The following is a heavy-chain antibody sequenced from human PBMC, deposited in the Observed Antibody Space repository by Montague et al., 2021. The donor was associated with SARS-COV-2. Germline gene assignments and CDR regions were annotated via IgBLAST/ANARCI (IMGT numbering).Heavy chain of an antibody. V-gene: IGHV3-66*01. J-gene: IGHJ6*02. D-gene: IGHD6-13*01. CDR2: IYSGGST. CDR3: ARDQRSWSFEAWRPTGYYYGMDV. CDR1: GFTVSSNY. Sequence: FLRLSCAASGFTVSSNYMSWDRQAPGKGLEWVLVIYSGGSTYYADSVKGRFTISRDNSKNTLYLQMNSLRAEDTAVYYCARDQRSWSFEAWRPTGYYYGMDVWGQGTTVTVSS.